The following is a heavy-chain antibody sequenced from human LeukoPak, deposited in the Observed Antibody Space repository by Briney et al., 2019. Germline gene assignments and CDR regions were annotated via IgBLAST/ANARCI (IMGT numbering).Heavy chain of an antibody. V-gene: IGHV1-24*01. Sequence: ASVKVSCKVSGYTLTELSMHWVRQAPGKGLEWMVGFDPEDGETIYAQKFQGRVTMTEDTSTDTAYMELSSLRSEDTAVYYCATSSLAVGGQGFYGMDVWGQGTTVTVSS. CDR3: ATSSLAVGGQGFYGMDV. D-gene: IGHD6-19*01. J-gene: IGHJ6*02. CDR2: FDPEDGET. CDR1: GYTLTELS.